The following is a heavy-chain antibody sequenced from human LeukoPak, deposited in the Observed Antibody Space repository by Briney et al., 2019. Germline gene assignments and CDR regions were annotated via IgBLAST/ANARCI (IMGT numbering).Heavy chain of an antibody. CDR3: GRWRESRNWPPGYLQY. J-gene: IGHJ1*01. CDR1: GFTFSTSA. V-gene: IGHV1-58*02. D-gene: IGHD6-13*01. Sequence: ASVKVSCKTSGFTFSTSAMQWVRQARGQRLEWIGWIVVGSGDTNYAQKLQERVTITRDMSTSTAYMELSSLSSEDTAVYYCGRWRESRNWPPGYLQYWGQGTLVTVSS. CDR2: IVVGSGDT.